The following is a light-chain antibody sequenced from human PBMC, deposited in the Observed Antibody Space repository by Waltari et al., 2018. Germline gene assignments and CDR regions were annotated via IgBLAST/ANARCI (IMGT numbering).Light chain of an antibody. Sequence: QSVLTQPPSASGPPGQRVTISCSGSNSNVGRNSVNWYQQVPGTAPKPLIYRNNQRPSGVPDRFSGSKSGTSASLAISGLQSEDEADYYCAAWDYSLDGHVLFGGGTKLTVL. V-gene: IGLV1-44*01. CDR3: AAWDYSLDGHVL. CDR1: NSNVGRNS. CDR2: RNN. J-gene: IGLJ2*01.